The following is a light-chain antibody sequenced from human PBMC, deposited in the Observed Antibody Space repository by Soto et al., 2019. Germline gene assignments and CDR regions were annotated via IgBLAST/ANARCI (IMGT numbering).Light chain of an antibody. CDR1: QTVGSN. V-gene: IGKV3-15*01. Sequence: EIVLTQSPDTLSVSPGARATLSCRASQTVGSNLAWYQQKPGQAPRLIIYGASTRATGLPASFSGSGSGTECTLTISSLQSEDVAVYYCQQYDKWPGTFGQGTKVDIK. CDR3: QQYDKWPGT. J-gene: IGKJ1*01. CDR2: GAS.